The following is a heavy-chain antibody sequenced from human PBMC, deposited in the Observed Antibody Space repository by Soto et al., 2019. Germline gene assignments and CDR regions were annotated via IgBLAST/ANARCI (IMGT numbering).Heavy chain of an antibody. V-gene: IGHV3-48*02. D-gene: IGHD1-1*01. CDR2: ISSSSDPI. CDR1: GFTFSGYS. J-gene: IGHJ6*02. Sequence: EVQLVESGGGLVQPGGSLRLSCAASGFTFSGYSMNWVRQAPGKGLEWVSYISSSSDPIYYTDSVKGRFTISRDNAKNSMYLQMNSLRDEDTAVYYCARAPPYKSYGMHVRGQGTTVTVSS. CDR3: ARAPPYKSYGMHV.